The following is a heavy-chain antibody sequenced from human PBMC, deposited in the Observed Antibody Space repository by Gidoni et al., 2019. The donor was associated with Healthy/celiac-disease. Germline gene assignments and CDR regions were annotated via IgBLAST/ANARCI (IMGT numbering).Heavy chain of an antibody. D-gene: IGHD1-20*01. CDR2: IYYSGST. CDR3: ASNIRGRGPYYFDY. Sequence: QLQLQESGPGLVKPSETLSLTCTVSGGSISSSSYYWGWIRQPPGKGLEWIGSIYYSGSTYYNPSLKSRVTISVDTSKNQFSLKLSSVTAADTAVYYCASNIRGRGPYYFDYWGQGTLVTVSS. CDR1: GGSISSSSYY. V-gene: IGHV4-39*01. J-gene: IGHJ4*02.